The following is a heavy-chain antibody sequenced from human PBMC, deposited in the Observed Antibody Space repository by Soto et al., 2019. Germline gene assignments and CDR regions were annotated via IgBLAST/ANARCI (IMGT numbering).Heavy chain of an antibody. CDR2: IYYSGSS. Sequence: SETLSLTCTVSGGSISSGDYYWSWIRQPPGKGLEYIGYIYYSGSSHYNPSLKSRVTISLDTSRNQFSLKLSSVTAADTAVYYCAREIVATIGGMDVWGQGTTVTVSS. D-gene: IGHD5-12*01. J-gene: IGHJ6*02. CDR1: GGSISSGDYY. V-gene: IGHV4-30-4*01. CDR3: AREIVATIGGMDV.